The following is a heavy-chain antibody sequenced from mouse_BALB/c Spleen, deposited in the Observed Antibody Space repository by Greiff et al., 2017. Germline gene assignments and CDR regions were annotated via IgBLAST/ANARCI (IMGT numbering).Heavy chain of an antibody. CDR3: ARTLITTGFAY. J-gene: IGHJ3*01. V-gene: IGHV5-4*02. Sequence: EVQGVESGGGLVKPGGSLKLSCAASGFTFSDYYMYWVRQTPEKRLEWVATISDGGSYTYYPDSVKGRFTISRDNAKNNLYLQMSSLKSEDTAMYYCARTLITTGFAYWGQGTLVTVSA. CDR1: GFTFSDYY. CDR2: ISDGGSYT. D-gene: IGHD2-4*01.